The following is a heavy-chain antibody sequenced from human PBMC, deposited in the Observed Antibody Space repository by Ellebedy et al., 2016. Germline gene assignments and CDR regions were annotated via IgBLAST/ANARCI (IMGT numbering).Heavy chain of an antibody. CDR2: VYHTGST. CDR3: ARGLYFDSSGYHYWFDP. CDR1: GGSPINGGAY. D-gene: IGHD3-22*01. J-gene: IGHJ5*02. Sequence: SETLSLXXTVSGGSPINGGAYWTWIRQPPGRGLEWIGYVYHTGSTKLNPSLKSRVTMSVDTSKNHFSLKLNSVNAADTAVYYCARGLYFDSSGYHYWFDPWGQGTLVTVSP. V-gene: IGHV4-61*03.